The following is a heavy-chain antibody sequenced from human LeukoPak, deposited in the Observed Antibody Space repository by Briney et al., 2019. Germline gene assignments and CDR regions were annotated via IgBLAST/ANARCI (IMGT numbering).Heavy chain of an antibody. CDR2: INPNSGGT. D-gene: IGHD3-22*01. J-gene: IGHJ3*02. CDR1: GYTFTGYY. CDR3: ARGRELYDSSGSDAFDI. Sequence: ASVKVSCKASGYTFTGYYMHWVRQAPGQGLEWMGWINPNSGGTNYAQKFQGRVTMTRDTSISTAYMELSRLRSDDTAVYYCARGRELYDSSGSDAFDIWGQGTMVTVSS. V-gene: IGHV1-2*02.